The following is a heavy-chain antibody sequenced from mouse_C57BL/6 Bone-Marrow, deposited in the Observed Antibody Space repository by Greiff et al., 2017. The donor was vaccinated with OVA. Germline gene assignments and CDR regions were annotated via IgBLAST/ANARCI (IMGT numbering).Heavy chain of an antibody. D-gene: IGHD4-1*01. Sequence: VQLQQSGPELVKPGASVKISCKASGYTFTDYYMNWVKQSHGKSLEWIGDINPNNGGTSYNQKFKGKATLTVDKSSSTAYMELRSLTSEDSAVYYCARTPNGYWGQGTTLTVSS. CDR3: ARTPNGY. J-gene: IGHJ2*01. CDR2: INPNNGGT. CDR1: GYTFTDYY. V-gene: IGHV1-26*01.